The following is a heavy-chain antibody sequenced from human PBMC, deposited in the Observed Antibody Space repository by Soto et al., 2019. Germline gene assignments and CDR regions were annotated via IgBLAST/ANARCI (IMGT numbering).Heavy chain of an antibody. D-gene: IGHD6-19*01. J-gene: IGHJ3*02. Sequence: SQTLSLTCAISGDSVSSNSAAWNWIRQSPSRGLEWLGRTYYRSKWYNDYAVSVKSRITINPDTSKNQFSLQLNSVTPEDTAVYYCASAPRRIAVAGTEAFDIWGQGTMVTVSS. CDR1: GDSVSSNSAA. CDR2: TYYRSKWYN. CDR3: ASAPRRIAVAGTEAFDI. V-gene: IGHV6-1*01.